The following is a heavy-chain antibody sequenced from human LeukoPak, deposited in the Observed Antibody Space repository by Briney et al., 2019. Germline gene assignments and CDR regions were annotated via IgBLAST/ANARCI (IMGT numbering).Heavy chain of an antibody. CDR3: ATERGIVGASVGFDY. V-gene: IGHV1-2*02. CDR1: GYTFTGFY. CDR2: INPHSGGT. J-gene: IGHJ4*02. D-gene: IGHD1-26*01. Sequence: ASVKVSCKASGYTFTGFYMHWVRQAPGQGLEWVGWINPHSGGTNYAQKFQGRVSMTRDTSINTAYMELSRLKSDDTVVYYCATERGIVGASVGFDYWGQGTLVTVSS.